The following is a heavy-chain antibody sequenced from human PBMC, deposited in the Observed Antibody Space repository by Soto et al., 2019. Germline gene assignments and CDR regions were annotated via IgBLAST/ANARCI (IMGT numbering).Heavy chain of an antibody. D-gene: IGHD2-8*01. CDR1: GGTFSSYA. J-gene: IGHJ6*02. CDR3: ARRTNGVTPDGYYYYGMDV. CDR2: IIPIFGTA. V-gene: IGHV1-69*13. Sequence: GASVKVSCKASGGTFSSYAISWVRQAPGQGLEWMGGIIPIFGTANYAQKFQGRVTITADESTSTAYMELSSLRSEDTAVYYCARRTNGVTPDGYYYYGMDVWGQGTTVTVSS.